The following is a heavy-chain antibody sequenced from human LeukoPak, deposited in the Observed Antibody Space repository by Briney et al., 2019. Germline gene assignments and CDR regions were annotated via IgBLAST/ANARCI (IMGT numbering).Heavy chain of an antibody. V-gene: IGHV3-7*01. J-gene: IGHJ6*03. D-gene: IGHD6-6*01. CDR1: GFTFSDYY. CDR2: IKQDGSEK. CDR3: ARDSPPARPYYYYYYMDV. Sequence: PGGSLRLSCAASGFTFSDYYMSWIRQAPGKGLEWVANIKQDGSEKYYVDSVKGRFTISRDNAKNSLYLQMNSLRAEDTAVYYCARDSPPARPYYYYYYMDVWGKGTTVTVSS.